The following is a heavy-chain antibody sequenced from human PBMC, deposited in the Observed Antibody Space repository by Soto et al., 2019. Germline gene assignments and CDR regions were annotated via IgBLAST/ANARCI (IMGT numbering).Heavy chain of an antibody. CDR3: ARSRSWDGRAI. Sequence: QLRLQESGSGLVKPSQTLSLTCAVSSGSVSSGDFSWCWIRQPPGKGLDWVGYIYHSGTTYYHPTLKSRLTISLDRSNNQFSLKVTSVTAADTAGYFCARSRSWDGRAIWGQGAMVTVSS. CDR1: SGSVSSGDFS. D-gene: IGHD1-26*01. V-gene: IGHV4-30-2*01. CDR2: IYHSGTT. J-gene: IGHJ3*02.